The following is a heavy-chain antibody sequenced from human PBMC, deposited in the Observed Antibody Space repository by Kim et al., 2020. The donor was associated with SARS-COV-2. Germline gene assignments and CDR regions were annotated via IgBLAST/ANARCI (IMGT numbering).Heavy chain of an antibody. CDR3: ARESTPAATYYYYYYMDV. V-gene: IGHV3-64*01. CDR2: ISSNGGST. CDR1: GFTFSSYA. D-gene: IGHD2-2*01. Sequence: GGSLRLSCAASGFTFSSYAMHWVRQAPGKGLEYVSAISSNGGSTYYANSVKGRFTISRDNSKNSLYLQMGSLRAEDMAVYYCARESTPAATYYYYYYMDVWGKETTVTVSS. J-gene: IGHJ6*03.